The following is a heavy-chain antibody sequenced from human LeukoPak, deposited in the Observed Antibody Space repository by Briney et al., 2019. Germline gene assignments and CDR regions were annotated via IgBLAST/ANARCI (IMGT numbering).Heavy chain of an antibody. D-gene: IGHD3-10*01. J-gene: IGHJ4*02. Sequence: PGRSLRLSCAASGFTFSRYAMHWVRQAPGKGLEWVAVISYDGSNKYYADSVTGRFTVSRDNSKNTLYLQMNSLRAEDTAVYYCARAPSPTYGLFDYWGQGTLVTVSS. CDR3: ARAPSPTYGLFDY. V-gene: IGHV3-30-3*01. CDR2: ISYDGSNK. CDR1: GFTFSRYA.